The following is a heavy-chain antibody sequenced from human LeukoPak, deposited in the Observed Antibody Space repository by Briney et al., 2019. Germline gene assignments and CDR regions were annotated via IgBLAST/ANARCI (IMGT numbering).Heavy chain of an antibody. Sequence: PSETLSLTCTVSGGSVSSGSYYWSWIRQPPGKGLEWIGYIYYSGSTNYNPSLKSRVTISVDTSKNQFSLKLSSVTAADTAVYYCARDKSGYCSGGSCYPWYFDLWGRGTLVTVSS. CDR3: ARDKSGYCSGGSCYPWYFDL. J-gene: IGHJ2*01. V-gene: IGHV4-61*01. CDR1: GGSVSSGSYY. CDR2: IYYSGST. D-gene: IGHD2-15*01.